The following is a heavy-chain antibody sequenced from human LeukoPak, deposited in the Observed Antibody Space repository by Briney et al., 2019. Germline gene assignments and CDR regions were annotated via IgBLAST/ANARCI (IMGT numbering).Heavy chain of an antibody. Sequence: SSETLSLTCTVSGGSISSYYWSWIRQPPGKGLEWIGYIYYSGSTNYNPSLKSRVTISVDTSKNQFSLKLSSVTAADTAVYYCARSIAALRRYYYYYYMDVWGKGTTVTVSS. V-gene: IGHV4-59*01. D-gene: IGHD6-6*01. J-gene: IGHJ6*03. CDR1: GGSISSYY. CDR3: ARSIAALRRYYYYYYMDV. CDR2: IYYSGST.